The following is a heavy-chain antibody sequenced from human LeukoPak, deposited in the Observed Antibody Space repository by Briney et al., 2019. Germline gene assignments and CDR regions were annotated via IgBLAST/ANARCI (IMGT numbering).Heavy chain of an antibody. CDR1: GFSFSSHG. V-gene: IGHV3-30*03. Sequence: PGGSLRLSCAGSGFSFSSHGIHWVRQAPGNGLEWTSVIGDDGSHKIYADSVKGRFTLSRDNSKNTLYLQMNSLRPEDTAVYYCAREAPHGNWYFDLWGRGTLITVPS. J-gene: IGHJ2*01. CDR2: IGDDGSHK. CDR3: AREAPHGNWYFDL.